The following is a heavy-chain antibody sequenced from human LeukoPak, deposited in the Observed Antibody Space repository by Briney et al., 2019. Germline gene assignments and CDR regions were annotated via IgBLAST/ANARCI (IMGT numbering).Heavy chain of an antibody. V-gene: IGHV4-30-2*01. CDR2: IYHSGST. J-gene: IGHJ4*02. CDR1: GGSISSGGYY. D-gene: IGHD6-19*01. CDR3: VRAVAGTVYYFDY. Sequence: SETLSLTCTVSGGSISSGGYYWSWIRQPPGKGLEWIGYIYHSGSTYYNPSLKSRVTISVDRSKNQFSLKLSSVTAADTAVYYCVRAVAGTVYYFDYWGQGTLVTVSS.